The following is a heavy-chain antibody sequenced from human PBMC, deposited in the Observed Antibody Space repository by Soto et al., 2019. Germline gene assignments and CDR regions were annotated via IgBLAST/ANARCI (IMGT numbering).Heavy chain of an antibody. CDR3: ARDYGGNAGFDY. CDR2: IYHSGST. J-gene: IGHJ4*02. Sequence: SETLSLTCAVSGGSISSGGYSWGWIRQPPGKGLEWIGYIYHSGSTYYNPSLKSRVTISVDRSKNQFSLKLSSVTAADTAVYYCARDYGGNAGFDYWGQGTLVTVSS. D-gene: IGHD4-17*01. V-gene: IGHV4-30-2*01. CDR1: GGSISSGGYS.